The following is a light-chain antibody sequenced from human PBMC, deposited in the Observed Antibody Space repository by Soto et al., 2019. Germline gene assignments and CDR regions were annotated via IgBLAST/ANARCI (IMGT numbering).Light chain of an antibody. V-gene: IGLV4-69*01. CDR3: QTWGTGIQV. J-gene: IGLJ1*01. CDR2: LKSDGSH. CDR1: SGHSSYA. Sequence: QPVLTQSPSASASLGASVKLTCTLSSGHSSYAIAWHQQQPEKGPRYLMKLKSDGSHSKGDGIPDLFSGSSSGAERYLTISSLQSEDEADYYCQTWGTGIQVFGTGTKLTVL.